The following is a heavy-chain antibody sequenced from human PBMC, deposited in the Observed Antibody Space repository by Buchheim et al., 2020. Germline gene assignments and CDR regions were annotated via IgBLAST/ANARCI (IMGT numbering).Heavy chain of an antibody. CDR2: ITTSSTTV. CDR3: ARESVFGVVNSFDS. V-gene: IGHV3-48*01. CDR1: GFAFSSYS. Sequence: EVQLVESGGGLVQPGGSLRLSCAASGFAFSSYSMNWVRQAPGKGPEWISYITTSSTTVYYADSVKGRFTISRDNAQNSLYLQMNGLRAEDTAVYYCARESVFGVVNSFDSWGQGTL. J-gene: IGHJ4*02. D-gene: IGHD3-3*01.